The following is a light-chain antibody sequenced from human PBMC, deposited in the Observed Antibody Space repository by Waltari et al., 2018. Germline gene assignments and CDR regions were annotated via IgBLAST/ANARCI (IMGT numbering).Light chain of an antibody. CDR2: EAT. V-gene: IGLV2-23*01. Sequence: QSALTQPASVSGSPGQSITISCTGSSSDVGNFNLVSWYHLHPGKAPKLLIFEATQRPSGISYHFSGSKSGNTASLTISGLQAEDEADYFCCSYAGSSSPRLFGGGTKLSVL. CDR1: SSDVGNFNL. J-gene: IGLJ3*02. CDR3: CSYAGSSSPRL.